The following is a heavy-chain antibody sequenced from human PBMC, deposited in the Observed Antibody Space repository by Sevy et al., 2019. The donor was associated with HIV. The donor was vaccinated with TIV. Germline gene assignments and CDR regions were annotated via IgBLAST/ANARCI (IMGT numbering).Heavy chain of an antibody. J-gene: IGHJ3*02. V-gene: IGHV3-21*01. CDR2: IRSNTSYI. Sequence: GGSLRLSCAASGFTFSSYSLNWVRQTPGKGLEWVSSIRSNTSYIYYADAVKGRFTISRDNAKNSLYLQMNSLRAEDTAVYYCARDCSGGSCYSAFDIWGHGTMVTVSS. CDR1: GFTFSSYS. CDR3: ARDCSGGSCYSAFDI. D-gene: IGHD2-15*01.